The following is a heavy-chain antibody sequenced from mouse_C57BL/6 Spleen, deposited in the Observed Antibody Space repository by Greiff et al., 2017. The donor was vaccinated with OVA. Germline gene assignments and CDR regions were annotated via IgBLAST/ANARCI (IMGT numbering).Heavy chain of an antibody. CDR1: GYTFTDYY. D-gene: IGHD5-1*01. J-gene: IGHJ2*01. V-gene: IGHV1-19*01. Sequence: EVHLVESGPVLVKPGASVKMSCKASGYTFTDYYMNWVKQSHGKSLEWIGVINPYNGGTSYNQKFKGKATLTVDKSSSTAYMELNSLTSEDSAVYYCARGEGSTFYFDYWGQGTTLTVSS. CDR2: INPYNGGT. CDR3: ARGEGSTFYFDY.